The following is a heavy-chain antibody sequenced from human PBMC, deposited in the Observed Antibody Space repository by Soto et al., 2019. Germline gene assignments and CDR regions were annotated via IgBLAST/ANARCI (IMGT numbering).Heavy chain of an antibody. D-gene: IGHD6-6*01. V-gene: IGHV3-21*01. CDR1: GFICTSYD. J-gene: IGHJ4*02. Sequence: EVQMLESGGGLVQPGGSLRLSCAASGFICTSYDMSWVRQTPGKGLEWVSAISSSSSYIYYADSVKGRFTISRDNAKNSLYLQMNSLRAEDKAVYYCARPGQYSSSSRDVGLDDRGQGTLVTVS. CDR3: ARPGQYSSSSRDVGLDD. CDR2: ISSSSSYI.